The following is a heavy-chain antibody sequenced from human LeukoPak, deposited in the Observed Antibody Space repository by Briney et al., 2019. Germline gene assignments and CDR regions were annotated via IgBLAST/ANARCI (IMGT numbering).Heavy chain of an antibody. CDR3: AKRGVVIRVILVGFHKAAYYFDS. J-gene: IGHJ4*02. CDR2: ISDSGGST. V-gene: IGHV3-23*01. Sequence: GGSLRLSCAVSGITLSNYGMSWVRQAPGKGLEWVAGISDSGGSTSYADSVKGRFTVSRDNPKNTLYLQMNGLRAEDTAVYFCAKRGVVIRVILVGFHKAAYYFDSWGQGALVTVSS. CDR1: GITLSNYG. D-gene: IGHD3-22*01.